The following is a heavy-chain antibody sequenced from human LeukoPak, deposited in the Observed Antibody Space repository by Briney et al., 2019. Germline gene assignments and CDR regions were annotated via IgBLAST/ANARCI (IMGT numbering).Heavy chain of an antibody. Sequence: GGALRLACAASGFTFSSYAMSWGRQAPGKGVEWVSAMSGSGGRTYSADSVKGRFTISRDNSNTTLYLQMNSLRADDTAVYYCANSPHRGDPVYYGMDVWGQGTTVTVSS. V-gene: IGHV3-23*01. D-gene: IGHD4-17*01. J-gene: IGHJ6*02. CDR2: MSGSGGRT. CDR1: GFTFSSYA. CDR3: ANSPHRGDPVYYGMDV.